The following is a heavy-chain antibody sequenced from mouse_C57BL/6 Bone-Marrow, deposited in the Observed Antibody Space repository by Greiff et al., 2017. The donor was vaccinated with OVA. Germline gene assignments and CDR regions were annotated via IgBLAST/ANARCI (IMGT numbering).Heavy chain of an antibody. Sequence: EVMLVESGGDLVKPGGSLKLSCAASGFTFSSYGMSWVRQTPDKRLEWVATISSGGSYTYYPDSVKGRFTISRDNAKNTLYLQMSSLKSEDTAMYYCALTYYGSKKDYYAMDYWGQGTSVTVSS. CDR3: ALTYYGSKKDYYAMDY. V-gene: IGHV5-6*02. CDR2: ISSGGSYT. D-gene: IGHD1-1*01. CDR1: GFTFSSYG. J-gene: IGHJ4*01.